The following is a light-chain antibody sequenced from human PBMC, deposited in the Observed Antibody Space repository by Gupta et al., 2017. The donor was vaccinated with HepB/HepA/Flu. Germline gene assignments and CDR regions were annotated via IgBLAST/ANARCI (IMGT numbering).Light chain of an antibody. CDR3: QQYDNFPWT. CDR2: QAS. Sequence: DIQMTQSPSTLSASVGDRVSFTCRASQTINYWLAWYQQKPGKAPKLLIYQASTLQSGVPSRFSGSGFGTEFTLTITSLQPDEFATYHCQQYDNFPWTFGQGTKVEIK. J-gene: IGKJ1*01. V-gene: IGKV1-5*03. CDR1: QTINYW.